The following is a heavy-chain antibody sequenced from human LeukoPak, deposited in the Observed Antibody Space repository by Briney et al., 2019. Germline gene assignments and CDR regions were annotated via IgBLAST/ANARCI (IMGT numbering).Heavy chain of an antibody. CDR2: IKSKTDGGTT. J-gene: IGHJ6*04. Sequence: GSLRLSCAASGFTFSNAWMSWVRQAPGKGLEWVGRIKSKTDGGTTDYAAPVKGRFTISRDDSKNTLYLQMNSLKTEDTAVYYCTTPEACSSTSCYSFYYYYGMDVWGKGTTVTVSS. CDR1: GFTFSNAW. D-gene: IGHD2-2*01. V-gene: IGHV3-15*01. CDR3: TTPEACSSTSCYSFYYYYGMDV.